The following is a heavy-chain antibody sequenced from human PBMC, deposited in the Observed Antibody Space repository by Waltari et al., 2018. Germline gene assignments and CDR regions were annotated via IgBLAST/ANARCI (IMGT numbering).Heavy chain of an antibody. CDR3: ARDDSYCGGDCYFGWFDP. Sequence: QVQLQESGPGLVKPSETLSLTCAVSGYSISSGYYWGWIRQPPGKGLEWIGSIYHSGRTYYNPSLKSRVTISVDTSKNQFSLKLSSVTAADTAVYYCARDDSYCGGDCYFGWFDPWGQGTLVTVSS. D-gene: IGHD2-21*01. J-gene: IGHJ5*02. CDR2: IYHSGRT. CDR1: GYSISSGYY. V-gene: IGHV4-38-2*02.